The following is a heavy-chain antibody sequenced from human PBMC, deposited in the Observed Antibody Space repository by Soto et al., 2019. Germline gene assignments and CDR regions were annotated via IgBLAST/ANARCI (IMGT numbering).Heavy chain of an antibody. V-gene: IGHV2-5*02. D-gene: IGHD3-10*01. Sequence: SGPTLVKPTQTLTLTCTFSGFSLSTSGVGVGWIRQPPGKALEWLALIYWDDDKRYSPSLKSRLTITKDTSKNQVVLTMTNMDPVDTATYYCAHALRTMVRGVITIYYYYYMDVWGKGTTVTVSS. CDR1: GFSLSTSGVG. CDR2: IYWDDDK. CDR3: AHALRTMVRGVITIYYYYYMDV. J-gene: IGHJ6*03.